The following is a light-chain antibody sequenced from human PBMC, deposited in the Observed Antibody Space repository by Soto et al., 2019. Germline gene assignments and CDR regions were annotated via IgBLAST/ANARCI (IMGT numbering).Light chain of an antibody. CDR1: QSVSSI. CDR3: QQYNNWPQVT. CDR2: GAS. V-gene: IGKV3-15*01. J-gene: IGKJ4*01. Sequence: EIVMTQSPATLSVSPGERATLSCRASQSVSSILAWYQQKPGQAPRLLIYGASTRATGIPARFSGSGSGTEFTLTISSLQSEDFAVYYCQQYNNWPQVTFGGGTKVEIK.